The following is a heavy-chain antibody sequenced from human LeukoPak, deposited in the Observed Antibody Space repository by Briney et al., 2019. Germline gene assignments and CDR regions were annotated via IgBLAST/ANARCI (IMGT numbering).Heavy chain of an antibody. CDR2: IYYSGST. CDR1: GGSISSSSYY. J-gene: IGHJ4*02. CDR3: AREGLQQLAY. Sequence: SETLSLTCTVSGGSISSSSYYWGWIRQPPGKGLEWIGSIYYSGSTYYNPSLKSRVTISVDTSKNQFSLKLSSVTAADTAVYYCAREGLQQLAYWGQGTLVTVSS. D-gene: IGHD6-13*01. V-gene: IGHV4-39*02.